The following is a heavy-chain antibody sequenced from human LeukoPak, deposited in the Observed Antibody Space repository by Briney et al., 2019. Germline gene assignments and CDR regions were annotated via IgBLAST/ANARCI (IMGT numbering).Heavy chain of an antibody. V-gene: IGHV3-23*01. CDR2: ISGSGGST. CDR1: GFTFSSYG. CDR3: AKVGDRTKRSYYFDY. D-gene: IGHD3-16*01. Sequence: PGGSLRLSCAASGFTFSSYGMSWVRQAPGKGLEWVSAISGSGGSTYYADSVKGRFTISRDNSKNTLYLQMNSLRAEDTAVCYCAKVGDRTKRSYYFDYWGQGTLVTVSS. J-gene: IGHJ4*02.